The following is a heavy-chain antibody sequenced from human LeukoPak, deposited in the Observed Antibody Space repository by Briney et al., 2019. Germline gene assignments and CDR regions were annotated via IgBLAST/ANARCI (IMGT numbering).Heavy chain of an antibody. D-gene: IGHD2-15*01. J-gene: IGHJ4*02. Sequence: GASVKVSCKPSGYTFTSFGISWVRQAPGQGLEWMGWIGAYNGDTNYAQKFRGRVTMTTDTSTSTAYMDLRSLRSDDTAVYYCTRDHCRGDNCPSFDYWGQGTLVTVSS. CDR2: IGAYNGDT. V-gene: IGHV1-18*04. CDR3: TRDHCRGDNCPSFDY. CDR1: GYTFTSFG.